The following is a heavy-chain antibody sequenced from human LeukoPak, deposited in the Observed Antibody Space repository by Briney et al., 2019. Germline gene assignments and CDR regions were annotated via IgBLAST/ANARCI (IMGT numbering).Heavy chain of an antibody. J-gene: IGHJ4*02. CDR3: ARDQGGGYCRGGSCYWPDYYFDY. Sequence: ASVKVSCKASGYTFTGYYMHWVRQAPGQGLEWMGWINPNSGGTNYAQKFQGRVTMTRDTSISTAYMELSRLRSDDTAVYYCARDQGGGYCRGGSCYWPDYYFDYWGQGTLVTVSS. V-gene: IGHV1-2*02. CDR1: GYTFTGYY. CDR2: INPNSGGT. D-gene: IGHD2-15*01.